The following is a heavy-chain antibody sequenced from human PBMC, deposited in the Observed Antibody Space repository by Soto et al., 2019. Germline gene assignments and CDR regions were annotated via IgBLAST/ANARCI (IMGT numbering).Heavy chain of an antibody. Sequence: EVQLVESGGGLGQFGGSLRLSCAASGFTFSSYWMHWVRQVPGKGLVWVSRIKGDGTNTGYADSVKGRITSSRDNVKNTLYLQMNSLRAEATAVYYCARGLSGYYRFDYWGQGTLVTVSS. CDR2: IKGDGTNT. V-gene: IGHV3-74*01. CDR3: ARGLSGYYRFDY. D-gene: IGHD5-12*01. CDR1: GFTFSSYW. J-gene: IGHJ4*02.